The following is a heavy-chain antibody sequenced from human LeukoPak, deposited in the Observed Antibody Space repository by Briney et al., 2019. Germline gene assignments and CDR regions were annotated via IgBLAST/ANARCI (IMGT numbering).Heavy chain of an antibody. CDR2: IWYDGSNK. CDR3: ARDLEEAGKASDY. V-gene: IGHV3-33*01. CDR1: GFTFSSYG. Sequence: PGGSLRLSCAASGFTFSSYGMHWVRQAPGKGLEWVAVIWYDGSNKHYVDSVKGRFTISRDNSKNTLSLQMNSLRAEDTAVYYCARDLEEAGKASDYWGQGTLVTVSS. D-gene: IGHD6-13*01. J-gene: IGHJ4*02.